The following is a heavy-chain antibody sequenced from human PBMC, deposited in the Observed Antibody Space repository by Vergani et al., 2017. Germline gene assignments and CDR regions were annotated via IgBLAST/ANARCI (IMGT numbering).Heavy chain of an antibody. Sequence: QLQLQESGPGLVKPSETLSLTCTVSGGSISSSSYYWGWIRQPPGKGLEWIGSIYYSGSTYYNPSLKSRVTISVDTSKNQFSLKLSSVTAADTAVYYCASWTRPGGDNGDTGVLDFDYWGQGTLVTVSS. V-gene: IGHV4-39*01. CDR3: ASWTRPGGDNGDTGVLDFDY. J-gene: IGHJ4*02. D-gene: IGHD4-17*01. CDR2: IYYSGST. CDR1: GGSISSSSYY.